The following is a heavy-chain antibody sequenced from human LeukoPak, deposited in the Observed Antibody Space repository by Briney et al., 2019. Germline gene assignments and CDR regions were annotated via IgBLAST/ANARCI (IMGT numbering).Heavy chain of an antibody. CDR2: IYPGDSDT. Sequence: GESLKISCKGSGYSFTSYWIGWVRQMPGKGLEWMGIIYPGDSDTRYSPSFQGQVTISADKSISTAYLQWSSLKASDTAMYYCARHGGNEWELPREVDYWGQGTLVTVSS. J-gene: IGHJ4*02. CDR1: GYSFTSYW. CDR3: ARHGGNEWELPREVDY. D-gene: IGHD1-26*01. V-gene: IGHV5-51*01.